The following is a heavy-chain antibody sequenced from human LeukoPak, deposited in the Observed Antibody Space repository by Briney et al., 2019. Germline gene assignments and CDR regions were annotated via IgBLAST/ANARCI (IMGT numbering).Heavy chain of an antibody. Sequence: SETLSLTCTVSGGSVSSGSYYWSWIRQPPGKGLEWIGYIYYSGSTNYNPSLKSRVTISVDMSKNQFSLKLSSVTAADTAVYYCARGSAAMLWDAFDIWGQGTMVTVSS. CDR1: GGSVSSGSYY. J-gene: IGHJ3*02. D-gene: IGHD2-2*01. CDR2: IYYSGST. CDR3: ARGSAAMLWDAFDI. V-gene: IGHV4-61*01.